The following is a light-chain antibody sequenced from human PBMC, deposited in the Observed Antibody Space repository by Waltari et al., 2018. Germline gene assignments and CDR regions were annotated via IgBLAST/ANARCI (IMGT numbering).Light chain of an antibody. CDR2: KDT. V-gene: IGLV3-25*03. CDR1: TLPKLY. Sequence: SYDLTQPPSLSVSPGQTATIDCSGETLPKLYAYWYQQKPGQAPLLWISKDTERPSGILERFSGSSSGKTVTLTISGVRAEDEGDYYCQSTDSSSTYTVFGGGTKLTVL. J-gene: IGLJ3*02. CDR3: QSTDSSSTYTV.